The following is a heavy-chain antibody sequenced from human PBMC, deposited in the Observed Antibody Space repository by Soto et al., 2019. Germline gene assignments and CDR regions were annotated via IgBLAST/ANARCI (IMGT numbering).Heavy chain of an antibody. CDR3: ARDGPTAMGDY. V-gene: IGHV3-30-3*01. CDR2: ISYDGSNK. CDR1: GFTFSSYA. J-gene: IGHJ4*02. D-gene: IGHD5-18*01. Sequence: GGSLRLSCAASGFTFSSYAMHWVRQAPGKGLEWVAVISYDGSNKYYADSVKGRFTTSRDNSKNTLYLQMNSLRAEDTAVYYCARDGPTAMGDYWGQGTLVTVSS.